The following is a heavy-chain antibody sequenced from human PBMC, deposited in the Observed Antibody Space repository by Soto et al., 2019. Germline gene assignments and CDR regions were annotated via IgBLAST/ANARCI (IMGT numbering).Heavy chain of an antibody. D-gene: IGHD6-13*01. Sequence: SVKVSCKASGGTFSSYAISWVRQAPGQGLEWMGGIIPIFGTANYAQKFQGRVTIAADESTSTAYMELSSLRSEDTAVYYCAGTGQQLVSGVFDYWGQGTLVTVSS. CDR2: IIPIFGTA. J-gene: IGHJ4*02. V-gene: IGHV1-69*13. CDR3: AGTGQQLVSGVFDY. CDR1: GGTFSSYA.